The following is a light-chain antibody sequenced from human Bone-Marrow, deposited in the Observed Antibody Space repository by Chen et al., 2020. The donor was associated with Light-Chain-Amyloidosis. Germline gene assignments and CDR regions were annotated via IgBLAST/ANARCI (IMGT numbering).Light chain of an antibody. CDR2: GAS. J-gene: IGKJ2*01. CDR3: QQFHISPYT. CDR1: QDIDIF. Sequence: DIQMTQSPSSLSASVGDRVTITCRASQDIDIFLAWFRQKPGQAPESLIYGASTLHIGVPSKFSGSRSGTDFTLTISSLQPEDFATYDCQQFHISPYTFGQGTKLEI. V-gene: IGKV1-16*02.